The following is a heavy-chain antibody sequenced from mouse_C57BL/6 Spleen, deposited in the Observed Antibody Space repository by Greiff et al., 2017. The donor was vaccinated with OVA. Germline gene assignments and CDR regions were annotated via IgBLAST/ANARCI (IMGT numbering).Heavy chain of an antibody. J-gene: IGHJ4*01. D-gene: IGHD2-4*01. Sequence: VHVMQSGAELVKPGASVKMSCKASGYTFTSYWIPWVKQRPGQGLEWIGDIYPGSGSTNYNEKFKSKATLTVDTSSSTAYMQLSSLTSEDSAVYYCSRYPYDYVYAMDDWGKGTSVTVSS. V-gene: IGHV1-55*01. CDR1: GYTFTSYW. CDR2: IYPGSGST. CDR3: SRYPYDYVYAMDD.